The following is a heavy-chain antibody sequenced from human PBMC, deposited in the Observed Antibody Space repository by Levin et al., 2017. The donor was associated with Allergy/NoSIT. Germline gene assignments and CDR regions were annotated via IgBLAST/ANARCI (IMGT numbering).Heavy chain of an antibody. Sequence: SETLSLTCTVSGGSISSYYWSWIRQPPGKGLEWIGYIYYSGSTNYNPSLKSRVTISVDTSKNQFSLKLSSVTAADTAVYYCARHKAPAGRSVGWYYGMDVWGQGTTVTVSS. V-gene: IGHV4-59*08. CDR3: ARHKAPAGRSVGWYYGMDV. J-gene: IGHJ6*02. CDR2: IYYSGST. CDR1: GGSISSYY. D-gene: IGHD6-19*01.